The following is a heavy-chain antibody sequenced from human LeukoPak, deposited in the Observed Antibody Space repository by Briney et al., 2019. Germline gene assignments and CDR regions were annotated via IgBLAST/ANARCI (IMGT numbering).Heavy chain of an antibody. CDR1: GGSISSDY. Sequence: PSETLSLTCTVSGGSISSDYWSWIRQPPGKGLEWIGYIYYSGSTNYNPSLKSRVTISVDTSKNQFSLKLSSVTAADTAVYYCARHPVWWFGELLSFAWFDPWGQGTLVTVSS. V-gene: IGHV4-59*08. D-gene: IGHD3-10*01. CDR2: IYYSGST. J-gene: IGHJ5*02. CDR3: ARHPVWWFGELLSFAWFDP.